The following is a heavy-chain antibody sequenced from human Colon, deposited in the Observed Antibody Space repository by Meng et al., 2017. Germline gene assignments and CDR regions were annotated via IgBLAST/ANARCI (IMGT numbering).Heavy chain of an antibody. CDR2: INPNSGVT. J-gene: IGHJ4*02. CDR3: VTAADTDGIHFDY. Sequence: ASVKVSCKASGYTFTDYYMHWVRQAPGQGLEWMGWINPNSGVTNSAQKFQGRVTMTRDTSISTAYMEMRRLRSDDTAVYYCVTAADTDGIHFDYWGQGTLVTVSS. CDR1: GYTFTDYY. D-gene: IGHD6-13*01. V-gene: IGHV1-2*02.